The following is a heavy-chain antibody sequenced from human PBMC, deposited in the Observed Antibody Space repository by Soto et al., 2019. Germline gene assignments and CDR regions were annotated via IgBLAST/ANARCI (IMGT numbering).Heavy chain of an antibody. CDR3: AKDRAGVPAADHYYYDSSGYYYEPGY. V-gene: IGHV3-23*01. Sequence: PGGSLRLSCAGSGVTFSDYGMSWVRQAPGKGPEWVSVIGASGRSTFYPDSVKGRFTISRDNSKNTLYLQMNSLRVEDTAVYYCAKDRAGVPAADHYYYDSSGYYYEPGYSGQRTLVT. D-gene: IGHD3-22*01. J-gene: IGHJ1*01. CDR2: IGASGRST. CDR1: GVTFSDYG.